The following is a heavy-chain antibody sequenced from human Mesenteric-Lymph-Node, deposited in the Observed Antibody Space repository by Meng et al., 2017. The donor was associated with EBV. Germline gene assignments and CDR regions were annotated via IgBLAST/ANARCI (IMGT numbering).Heavy chain of an antibody. V-gene: IGHV1-69*06. J-gene: IGHJ4*02. CDR1: GGTFSSYA. CDR3: ACLDRTVH. Sequence: QVHLGHYGAEVKRPGPSVKVSCKASGGTFSSYAISWVRQAPGQGLEWMGGIIPIFGTANYAQKFQGRVTITADKSTSTAYMELSSLRSEDTAVYYCACLDRTVHWGQGTLVTVSS. CDR2: IIPIFGTA. D-gene: IGHD3-9*01.